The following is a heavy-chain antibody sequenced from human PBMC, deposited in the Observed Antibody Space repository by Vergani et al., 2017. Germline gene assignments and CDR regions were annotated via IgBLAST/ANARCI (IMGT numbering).Heavy chain of an antibody. CDR3: ATVNPERDSSSWYHYFDY. J-gene: IGHJ4*02. Sequence: EVQLVQSGAEVKKPGATVKISCKVSGYTFTDYYMHWVQQAPGKGLEWIGLVDPEDGETIYAEKFQGRVTITADTSTDTAYMELSSLRSEDTAVYYCATVNPERDSSSWYHYFDYWGQGTLVTVSS. CDR1: GYTFTDYY. CDR2: VDPEDGET. D-gene: IGHD6-13*01. V-gene: IGHV1-69-2*01.